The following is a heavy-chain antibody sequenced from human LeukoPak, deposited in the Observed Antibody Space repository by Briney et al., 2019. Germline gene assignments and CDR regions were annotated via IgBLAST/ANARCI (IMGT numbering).Heavy chain of an antibody. D-gene: IGHD3-22*01. Sequence: GASVKVSCKASGYTFTSYGISWVRQAPGQGLEWVGWISAYNGNTNYAQKLQGRVTMTTDTSTSTAYMELRSLRSDDTAVYYCARDHYYDSSGYPFDYWGQGTLVTVSS. CDR3: ARDHYYDSSGYPFDY. J-gene: IGHJ4*02. CDR1: GYTFTSYG. CDR2: ISAYNGNT. V-gene: IGHV1-18*01.